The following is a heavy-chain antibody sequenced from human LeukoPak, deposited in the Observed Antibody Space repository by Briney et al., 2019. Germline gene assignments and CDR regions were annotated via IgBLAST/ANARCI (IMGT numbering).Heavy chain of an antibody. V-gene: IGHV4-39*07. CDR2: IYYSGST. Sequence: SETLSLTCTVSGGSISSSSYYWGWIRQPPGKGLEWIGSIYYSGSTYYNPSLKSRVTISVDTSKNQFSLKLSSVTAADTAVYYCARVTQTGYFDYWGQGTLVTVSS. J-gene: IGHJ4*02. CDR1: GGSISSSSYY. D-gene: IGHD4-23*01. CDR3: ARVTQTGYFDY.